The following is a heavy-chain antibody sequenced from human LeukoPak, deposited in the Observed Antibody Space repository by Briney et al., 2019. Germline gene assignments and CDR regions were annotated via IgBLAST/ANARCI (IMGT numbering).Heavy chain of an antibody. Sequence: SETLSLTCAVYGGSFSGYYWSWIRQPPGKGLEWIGEINHSGSTNYNPSLKSRVTISVDTSKNQFSLKLSSVTAADTAVYYCAGGLGVRGRNWFDPWGQGTLVTVSS. D-gene: IGHD3-10*01. V-gene: IGHV4-34*01. CDR1: GGSFSGYY. J-gene: IGHJ5*02. CDR2: INHSGST. CDR3: AGGLGVRGRNWFDP.